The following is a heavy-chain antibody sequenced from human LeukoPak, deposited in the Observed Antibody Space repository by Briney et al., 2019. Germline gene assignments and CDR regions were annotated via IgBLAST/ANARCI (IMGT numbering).Heavy chain of an antibody. CDR2: IKEDGSEK. D-gene: IGHD2/OR15-2a*01. J-gene: IGHJ4*02. CDR3: ARDNMGFDY. Sequence: QPGGSLRLSCSASGFTLSSYWMSWVRQAPGKGLEWVANIKEDGSEKYYVDSVRGRFTISRDNAKNSLYLQMNSLRAEDTAVYYCARDNMGFDYWGQGTLVTVYS. CDR1: GFTLSSYW. V-gene: IGHV3-7*01.